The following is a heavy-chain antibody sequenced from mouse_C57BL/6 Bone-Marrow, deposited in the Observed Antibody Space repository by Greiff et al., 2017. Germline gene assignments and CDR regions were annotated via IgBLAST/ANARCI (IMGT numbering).Heavy chain of an antibody. D-gene: IGHD1-1*01. J-gene: IGHJ1*03. Sequence: VQLQQSGAELVRPGASVKLSCTASGFNIKDDYMHWVKQRPEPGLEWIGWIDPENGDTEYASKFQGKATITADTSYNTAYLQLSSLTSEDTAVYYCTPPITTVVATDWYFDVWGTGTTVTVSS. V-gene: IGHV14-4*01. CDR2: IDPENGDT. CDR3: TPPITTVVATDWYFDV. CDR1: GFNIKDDY.